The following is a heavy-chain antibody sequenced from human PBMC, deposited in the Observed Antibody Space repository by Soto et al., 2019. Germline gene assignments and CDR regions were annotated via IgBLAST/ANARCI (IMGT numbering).Heavy chain of an antibody. Sequence: QVQLQESGPGLMKPSETLSLTCTVSGASITGSSYRIWIRQPAGKGLEWIGRFSLSGTTNYNPSLRSRVTMSADVSKNQFSLRLTSVTAADTALYYCARGMTPPGAPAWYYFDSWGQGTLVTVSS. CDR1: GASITGSSY. V-gene: IGHV4-4*07. J-gene: IGHJ4*02. CDR3: ARGMTPPGAPAWYYFDS. CDR2: FSLSGTT. D-gene: IGHD2-8*02.